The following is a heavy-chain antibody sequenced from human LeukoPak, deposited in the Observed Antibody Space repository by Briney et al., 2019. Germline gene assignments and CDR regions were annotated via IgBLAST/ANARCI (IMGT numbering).Heavy chain of an antibody. CDR3: AKSYWGNSDY. D-gene: IGHD3-16*01. CDR2: ISGSGGST. V-gene: IGHV3-23*01. J-gene: IGHJ4*02. CDR1: GFTFSSYS. Sequence: PGGSLRLSCAASGFTFSSYSMNWVRQAPGKGLEWVSAISGSGGSTYYADSVKGRFTISRDNSKNTLYLQMNSLRAEDTAVYYCAKSYWGNSDYWGQGTLVTVSS.